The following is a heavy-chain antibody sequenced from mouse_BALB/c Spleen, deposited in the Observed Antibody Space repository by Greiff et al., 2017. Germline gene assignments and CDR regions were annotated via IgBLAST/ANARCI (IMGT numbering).Heavy chain of an antibody. CDR1: GSAFTIYL. J-gene: IGHJ3*01. CDR3: ARQLGLRPFAY. D-gene: IGHD3-1*01. V-gene: IGHV1-54*03. Sequence: QVHLQQSGAELVRPGTSVKVSCKASGSAFTIYLIEWVSQRPGQGLEWIGGIIPGGGGTNYKEKFKGRATMTADKSSSTAYMQLSSLTSDDSAVYFCARQLGLRPFAYWGQGTLVTVSA. CDR2: IIPGGGGT.